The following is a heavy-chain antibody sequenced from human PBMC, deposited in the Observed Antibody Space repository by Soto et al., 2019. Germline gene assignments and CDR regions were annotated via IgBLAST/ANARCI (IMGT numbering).Heavy chain of an antibody. D-gene: IGHD6-13*01. J-gene: IGHJ4*02. V-gene: IGHV3-23*01. CDR3: AKVSSSWYAGFFDL. CDR1: GFTFSSHA. Sequence: EVQLLESGGGLVQPGGSLRLSCTASGFTFSSHAMTWVRQAPGKGLEWVSGLSDSGISIYYVDSVKGRFTISRANSKNTLYLQIHTLRAEDTAVYYCAKVSSSWYAGFFDLWGQGTLVTVSS. CDR2: LSDSGISI.